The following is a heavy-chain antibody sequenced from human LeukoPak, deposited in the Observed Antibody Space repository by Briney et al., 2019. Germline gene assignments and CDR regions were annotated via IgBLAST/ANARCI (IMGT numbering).Heavy chain of an antibody. Sequence: ASVKVSCETSGYTFTSSGISWVRQAPGQRLEWMGWISAYNGNTNSVQKLQGRVTMTTDTSTSTAYMELRSMRTDDTAVYYCARDPPDRVRGVKSRPYSYYGMDVWGQGTRVTVSS. CDR3: ARDPPDRVRGVKSRPYSYYGMDV. D-gene: IGHD3-10*02. CDR2: ISAYNGNT. J-gene: IGHJ6*02. CDR1: GYTFTSSG. V-gene: IGHV1-18*01.